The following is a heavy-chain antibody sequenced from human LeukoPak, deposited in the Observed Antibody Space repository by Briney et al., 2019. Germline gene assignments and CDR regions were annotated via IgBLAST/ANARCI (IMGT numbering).Heavy chain of an antibody. CDR1: GYTFTGYY. CDR3: ARVYVAAAGTGSFDY. V-gene: IGHV1-2*02. Sequence: ASVKVSCKASGYTFTGYYMHWVRQAPGQGLEWMGWMNPNSGGTNYAQKFQGRVTMTRDTSISTAYMELSRLRSDDTAVYYCARVYVAAAGTGSFDYWGQGTLVTVSS. D-gene: IGHD6-13*01. J-gene: IGHJ4*02. CDR2: MNPNSGGT.